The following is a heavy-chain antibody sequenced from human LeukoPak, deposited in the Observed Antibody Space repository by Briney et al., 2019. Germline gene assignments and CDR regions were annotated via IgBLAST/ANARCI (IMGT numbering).Heavy chain of an antibody. D-gene: IGHD2-21*01. CDR1: GGSISTSSYY. CDR2: IYYSGST. V-gene: IGHV4-39*07. J-gene: IGHJ4*02. Sequence: SETMSLTCTVSGGSISTSSYYWGWIRQPPGKGLESIGNIYYSGSTYYNPSLKSRVTISVDTSKNQFSLKLSSVTAADTAVYYCARVRPGAVVDYWGQGTLVTVSP. CDR3: ARVRPGAVVDY.